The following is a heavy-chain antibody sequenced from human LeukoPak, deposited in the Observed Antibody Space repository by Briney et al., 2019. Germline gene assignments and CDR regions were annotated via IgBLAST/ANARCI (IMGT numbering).Heavy chain of an antibody. Sequence: SETLSLTCTVSGAPISSSNYFWGWIRQTPGKGLEWIGSIYYSGTTYYNPSLQSRVTISVDTSKNQFSLKMSPVTAADTAVYYCARPRSGSIKSAFDIWGQGTIVTVFS. CDR2: IYYSGTT. D-gene: IGHD1-26*01. CDR3: ARPRSGSIKSAFDI. J-gene: IGHJ3*02. CDR1: GAPISSSNYF. V-gene: IGHV4-39*01.